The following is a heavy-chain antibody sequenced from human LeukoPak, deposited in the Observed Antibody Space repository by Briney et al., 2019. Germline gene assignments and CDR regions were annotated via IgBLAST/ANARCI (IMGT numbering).Heavy chain of an antibody. Sequence: GGSLRLSCAASGFTFNNYAMTWVRQAPGRGLEWVSVVSGSGDNTNYADSVKGRFTISRDNSKNTLFLQMNSLRTEDTAVYFCARWGNDYSQFDSWGQGTLVTVS. CDR3: ARWGNDYSQFDS. CDR1: GFTFNNYA. V-gene: IGHV3-23*01. D-gene: IGHD4-11*01. J-gene: IGHJ4*02. CDR2: VSGSGDNT.